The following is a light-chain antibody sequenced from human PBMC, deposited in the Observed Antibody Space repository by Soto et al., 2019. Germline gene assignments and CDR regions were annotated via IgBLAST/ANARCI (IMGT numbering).Light chain of an antibody. CDR1: QSVGNY. V-gene: IGKV3-11*01. CDR3: QQRINWPPIT. J-gene: IGKJ5*01. CDR2: DTS. Sequence: EIVLTQSPATLSLSPGERATLSCRASQSVGNYLLWYQQKPGQAPRLLIYDTSNRASGIPARFSGSRSGTDFTLTISSLEPEDFAVYYCQQRINWPPITFGQGTRLEIK.